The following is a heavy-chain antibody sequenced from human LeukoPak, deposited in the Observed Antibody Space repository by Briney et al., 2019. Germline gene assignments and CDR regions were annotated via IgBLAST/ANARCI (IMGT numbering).Heavy chain of an antibody. Sequence: GGSLRLSCAASGFTFSSYGMHWVRQAPGKGLEWVAFIRYDGSNKYYADSVKGRFTISRDNSKNTLYLQMNSLRAEDTAVYYCAKVTYYYDSSGLDYRGQGTLVTVSS. CDR2: IRYDGSNK. J-gene: IGHJ4*02. CDR1: GFTFSSYG. D-gene: IGHD3-22*01. V-gene: IGHV3-30*02. CDR3: AKVTYYYDSSGLDY.